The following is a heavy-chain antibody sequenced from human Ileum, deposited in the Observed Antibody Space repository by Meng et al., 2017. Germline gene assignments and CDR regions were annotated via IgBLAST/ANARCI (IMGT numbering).Heavy chain of an antibody. CDR3: ARGWYYDYVWGSYRDHMFDY. V-gene: IGHV4-34*01. CDR1: GGSFSGYY. CDR2: INHSGST. D-gene: IGHD3-16*02. J-gene: IGHJ4*02. Sequence: QVQTQQWGAGLLKPLETLLLPRAVYGGSFSGYYWSWIRQPPGKGLEWIGEINHSGSTNYNPSLKSRVTISVDTSKNQFSLKLSSVTAADTAVYYCARGWYYDYVWGSYRDHMFDYWGQGTLVTVSS.